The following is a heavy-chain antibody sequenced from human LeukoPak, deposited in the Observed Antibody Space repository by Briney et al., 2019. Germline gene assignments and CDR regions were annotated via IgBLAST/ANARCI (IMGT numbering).Heavy chain of an antibody. CDR3: ARARGYDFWSGIYYFDY. J-gene: IGHJ4*02. CDR1: GYTFTSYY. CDR2: INPSGGST. V-gene: IGHV1-46*01. D-gene: IGHD3-3*01. Sequence: ASVKVSYKASGYTFTSYYMHWVRQAPGQGLEWMGIINPSGGSTSYAQKFQGRVTMTRDTSTSTVYMELSSLRSEDTAVYYCARARGYDFWSGIYYFDYWGQGTLVTVSS.